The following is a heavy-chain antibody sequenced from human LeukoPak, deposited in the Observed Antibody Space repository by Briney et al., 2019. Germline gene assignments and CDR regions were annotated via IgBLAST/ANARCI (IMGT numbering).Heavy chain of an antibody. CDR2: ISYDGSNK. CDR3: ARANYDFWSGYPNWFDP. D-gene: IGHD3-3*01. J-gene: IGHJ5*02. V-gene: IGHV3-30*01. CDR1: GSTFSSYA. Sequence: PGGSLRLSCAASGSTFSSYAMHWVRQAPGKGLEWVAVISYDGSNKYYADSVKGRFTISRDNSKNTLYLQMNSLRAEDTAVYYCARANYDFWSGYPNWFDPWGQGTLVTVSS.